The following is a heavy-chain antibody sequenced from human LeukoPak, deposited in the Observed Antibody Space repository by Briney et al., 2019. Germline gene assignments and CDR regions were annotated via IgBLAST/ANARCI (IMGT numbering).Heavy chain of an antibody. J-gene: IGHJ4*02. CDR2: IYSGGST. D-gene: IGHD3-10*01. CDR3: AKPASYGSGSYYRKGYFDY. CDR1: GFTVSSNY. Sequence: PGGSLRLSCAASGFTVSSNYMSWVRQAPGKGLEWVSVIYSGGSTYYADSVKGRFTISRDNSKNTLYLQMNSLRAEDTAVYYCAKPASYGSGSYYRKGYFDYWGQGTLVTVSS. V-gene: IGHV3-53*01.